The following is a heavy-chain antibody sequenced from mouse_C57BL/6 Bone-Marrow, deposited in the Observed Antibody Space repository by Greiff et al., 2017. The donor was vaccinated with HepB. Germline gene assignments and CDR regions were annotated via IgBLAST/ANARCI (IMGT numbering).Heavy chain of an antibody. Sequence: QVQLKQPGAELVKPGASVKLSCKASGYTFTSYWMHWVKQRPGQGLEWIGMIHPNSGSTNYNEKFKSKATLTVDKSSSTAYMQLSSLTSEDSAVYYCARGSGLRGFAYWGQGTLVTVSA. CDR3: ARGSGLRGFAY. V-gene: IGHV1-64*01. CDR2: IHPNSGST. J-gene: IGHJ3*01. D-gene: IGHD2-4*01. CDR1: GYTFTSYW.